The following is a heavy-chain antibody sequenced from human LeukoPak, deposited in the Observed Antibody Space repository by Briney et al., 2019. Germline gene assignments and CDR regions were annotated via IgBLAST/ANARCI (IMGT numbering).Heavy chain of an antibody. J-gene: IGHJ4*02. V-gene: IGHV5-51*01. CDR2: IYPDDSDT. Sequence: GESLKISCKGSGYRFADYWIAWVRQVPGQGLEWMGIIYPDDSDTRYSPSFLGQVTISADKSISTAYLQWSSLKASVTATYYCARPVEMATSPFDYWGQGTLVTVSS. D-gene: IGHD5-24*01. CDR1: GYRFADYW. CDR3: ARPVEMATSPFDY.